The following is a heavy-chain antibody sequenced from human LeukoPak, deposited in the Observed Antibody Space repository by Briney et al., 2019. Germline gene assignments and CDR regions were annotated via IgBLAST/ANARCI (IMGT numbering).Heavy chain of an antibody. D-gene: IGHD2-8*01. J-gene: IGHJ4*02. CDR1: AITFSTYA. CDR3: AREYFGHTNFDY. Sequence: PGGSLRLSCAASAITFSTYAMSWVRQAPGKGLECVSVISGGAGSTYYADSVKGRFTISRDNSKNTLYLQMNSLRAEDTAVYYCAREYFGHTNFDYWGQGTLVTVSS. V-gene: IGHV3-23*01. CDR2: ISGGAGST.